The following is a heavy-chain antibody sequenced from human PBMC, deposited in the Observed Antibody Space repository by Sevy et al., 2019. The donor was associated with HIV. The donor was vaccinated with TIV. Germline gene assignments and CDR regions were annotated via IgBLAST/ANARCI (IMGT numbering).Heavy chain of an antibody. Sequence: GGSLRLSCAASGFTFSSYAMSWVRQAPGNGLEWVSAISGSGGSTYYADSVKGRFTISRDNSKNTLYLQMNSLRAEDTAVYYCAKIPYSSSWYVDYSGQRTLVTVSS. CDR3: AKIPYSSSWYVDY. J-gene: IGHJ4*02. D-gene: IGHD6-13*01. V-gene: IGHV3-23*01. CDR1: GFTFSSYA. CDR2: ISGSGGST.